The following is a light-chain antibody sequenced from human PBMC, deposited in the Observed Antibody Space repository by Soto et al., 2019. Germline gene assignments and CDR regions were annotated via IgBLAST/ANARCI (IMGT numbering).Light chain of an antibody. Sequence: QSVLTQPPSASGTPGQRVTLSCSGSSSNIGSYTVNWYQQLPGTAPKLLIYSHDQRPSGVPDRFSASKSGTSASLAISGLQSEDEADYYCATWDDSLNVPVFGGGTKLTVL. CDR3: ATWDDSLNVPV. CDR1: SSNIGSYT. V-gene: IGLV1-44*01. J-gene: IGLJ2*01. CDR2: SHD.